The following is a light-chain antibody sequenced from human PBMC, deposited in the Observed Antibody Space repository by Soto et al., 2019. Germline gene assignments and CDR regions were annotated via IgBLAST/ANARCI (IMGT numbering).Light chain of an antibody. Sequence: EIVLTQSPGTLSLSPGERAILSCRASQSVSSDSLAWYRQKPGQAPRLLVYDASSRATGIPDRFSGSGSGTDFTLTISRLVPEDVAVYYCQQYGSAPRTFGQGTKVEIK. CDR1: QSVSSDS. J-gene: IGKJ1*01. CDR2: DAS. V-gene: IGKV3-20*01. CDR3: QQYGSAPRT.